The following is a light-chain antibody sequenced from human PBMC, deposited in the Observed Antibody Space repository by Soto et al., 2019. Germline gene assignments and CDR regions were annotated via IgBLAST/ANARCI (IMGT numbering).Light chain of an antibody. CDR2: EGN. CDR3: CSYAGGNTLV. V-gene: IGLV2-23*01. Sequence: QSALTRPASVSGSPRQSITISCTGTSSDVGNYNLVSWYQQHPGKAPKLMIYEGNRRPSGISNRFSGSKSGNTASLTISGLQAEYEAHYYFCSYAGGNTLVFGRGTKLTVL. CDR1: SSDVGNYNL. J-gene: IGLJ3*02.